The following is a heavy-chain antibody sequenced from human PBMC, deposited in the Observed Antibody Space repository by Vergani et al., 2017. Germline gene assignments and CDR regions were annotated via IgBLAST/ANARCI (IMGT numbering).Heavy chain of an antibody. CDR3: ARHTTYTDS. Sequence: EVALVQSGPEMRKPGESLSLSCNGSEYSFGNYWIGWVRQMPGKGLEWMGVIYPADSDTRYSPSFQGQVTISADKSISTAFLQWDSLKASDTALSYCARHTTYTDSWGQGTLVTVSS. V-gene: IGHV5-51*01. CDR1: EYSFGNYW. CDR2: IYPADSDT. D-gene: IGHD1-1*01. J-gene: IGHJ4*02.